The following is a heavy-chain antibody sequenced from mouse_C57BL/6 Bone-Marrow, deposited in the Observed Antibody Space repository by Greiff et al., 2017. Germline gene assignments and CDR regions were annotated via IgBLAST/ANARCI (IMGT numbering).Heavy chain of an antibody. J-gene: IGHJ2*01. Sequence: QVQLKQPGAELVRPGSSVKLSCKASGYTFTSYWMHWVKQRPIQGLEWIGNIDPSDSETHYNQKFKDKATLTVDKSSSTAYMQLSSLTSEDSAVYYCARRGFYVLDYWGQGTTLTVSS. CDR3: ARRGFYVLDY. CDR2: IDPSDSET. V-gene: IGHV1-52*01. D-gene: IGHD2-12*01. CDR1: GYTFTSYW.